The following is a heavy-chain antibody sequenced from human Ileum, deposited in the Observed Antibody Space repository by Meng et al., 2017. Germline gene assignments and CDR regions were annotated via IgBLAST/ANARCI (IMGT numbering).Heavy chain of an antibody. CDR1: GDSVSSSSYF. D-gene: IGHD6-13*01. CDR2: ITYTGNS. J-gene: IGHJ5*02. Sequence: QLQLQGSGPGLVKPSETLSLTCIVSGDSVSSSSYFWVWMRPPPGKGLEYIGGITYTGNSFFNPSLNPSLKTRLSTSFDTSKNQFSLKVNAVIAADTAVYYCAAQHTSSGGGYGWFDPWGQGILVTVSS. V-gene: IGHV4-39*01. CDR3: AAQHTSSGGGYGWFDP.